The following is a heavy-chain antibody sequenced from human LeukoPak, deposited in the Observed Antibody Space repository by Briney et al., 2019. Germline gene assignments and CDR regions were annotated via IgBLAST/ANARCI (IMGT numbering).Heavy chain of an antibody. J-gene: IGHJ4*02. V-gene: IGHV4-34*01. CDR1: GFTFSDYY. D-gene: IGHD2-21*01. CDR3: ARGFRLDS. Sequence: LRLSCAASGFTFSDYYWSWIRQPPGKGLEWIGEINHSGSTNYNPSLKSRVTISVDTSKNQFSLKLSSVTAADTAVYYCARGFRLDSWGQGTLVTVSS. CDR2: INHSGST.